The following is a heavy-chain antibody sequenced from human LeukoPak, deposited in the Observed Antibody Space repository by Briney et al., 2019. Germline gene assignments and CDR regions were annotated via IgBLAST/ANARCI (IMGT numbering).Heavy chain of an antibody. Sequence: PSETLSLTCTVSGGSISSYYWSWIRQPPGKGLEWIGYIYYSGSTNYNPSLKSRVTISVDTSKNQFSLKLSSVTAADTAVYYCARRNIAAAGRNWFGPWGQGTLVTVSS. CDR1: GGSISSYY. J-gene: IGHJ5*02. CDR3: ARRNIAAAGRNWFGP. CDR2: IYYSGST. V-gene: IGHV4-59*08. D-gene: IGHD6-13*01.